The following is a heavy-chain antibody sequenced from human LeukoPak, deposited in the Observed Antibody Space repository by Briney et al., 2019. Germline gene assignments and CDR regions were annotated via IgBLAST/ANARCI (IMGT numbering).Heavy chain of an antibody. CDR2: IYTSGST. CDR1: GGSISSYY. CDR3: ARDSLGISAAGHY. V-gene: IGHV4-4*08. D-gene: IGHD6-13*01. J-gene: IGHJ4*02. Sequence: ASETLSLTCSVSGGSISSYYWSWIRQPPGKGLEWIGRIYTSGSTNYNPSLKSRVTISIDTSKNQFSLKLSSVTAADTAVYYCARDSLGISAAGHYWGQGTLVTVSS.